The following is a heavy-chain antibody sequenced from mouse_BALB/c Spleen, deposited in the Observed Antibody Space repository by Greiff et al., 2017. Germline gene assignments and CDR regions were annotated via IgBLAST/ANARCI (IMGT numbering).Heavy chain of an antibody. J-gene: IGHJ3*01. Sequence: QVQLQQSGAELMKPGASVKISCKATGYTFSSYWIEWVKQRPGHGLEWIGEILPGSGSTNYNEKFKGKATFTADTSSNTAYMQLSSLTSEDSAVYYCAREDDGSYGAWFAYWGQGTLVTVSA. D-gene: IGHD2-3*01. CDR2: ILPGSGST. CDR3: AREDDGSYGAWFAY. CDR1: GYTFSSYW. V-gene: IGHV1-9*01.